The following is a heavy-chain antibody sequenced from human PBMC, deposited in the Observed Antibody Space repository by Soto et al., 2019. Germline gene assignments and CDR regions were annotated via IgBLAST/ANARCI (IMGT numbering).Heavy chain of an antibody. Sequence: SETLSLTCTVSGGSISSYYWSWIRQPPGKGLEWIGYIYYSGSTNYNPSLKSRVTISVDTSKNQFSLKLSSVTAADTAVYYCARDKSATGGYYSHGMDVWGQGTTVTVSS. CDR2: IYYSGST. D-gene: IGHD3-3*01. J-gene: IGHJ6*02. V-gene: IGHV4-59*01. CDR3: ARDKSATGGYYSHGMDV. CDR1: GGSISSYY.